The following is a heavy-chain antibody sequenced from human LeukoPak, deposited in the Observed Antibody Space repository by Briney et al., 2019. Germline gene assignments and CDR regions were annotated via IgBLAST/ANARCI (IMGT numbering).Heavy chain of an antibody. CDR2: ISSSASTI. CDR1: GFTFSTYE. D-gene: IGHD3-10*01. Sequence: GGSLRLSCAASGFTFSTYEMNWVRQAPGKGLEWVSYISSSASTIHYADSVKGLFTISRDNAKNSLYLQMNSLRADDTAVYYCARGRGPGPYFDCWGQGTLVTVSS. J-gene: IGHJ4*02. V-gene: IGHV3-48*03. CDR3: ARGRGPGPYFDC.